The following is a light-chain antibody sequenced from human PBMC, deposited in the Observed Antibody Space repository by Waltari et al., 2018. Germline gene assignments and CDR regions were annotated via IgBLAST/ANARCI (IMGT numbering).Light chain of an antibody. CDR3: AAWDDSLSGLV. CDR1: SYNIGSNY. CDR2: KNK. V-gene: IGLV1-47*01. Sequence: QSVLTQPPSASGTPGQKVTISCNGSSYNIGSNYVYWYQQLPGTAPKLLIFKNKQRPSGVPDRFSDSNSGTSASLAINGLRSEDEADYYCAAWDDSLSGLVLGGGTKVTVL. J-gene: IGLJ3*02.